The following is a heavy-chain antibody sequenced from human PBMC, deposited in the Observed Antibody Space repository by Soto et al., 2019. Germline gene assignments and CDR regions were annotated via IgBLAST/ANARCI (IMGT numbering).Heavy chain of an antibody. D-gene: IGHD2-2*01. CDR3: TRLPPLPRPAFDY. CDR1: GFTFGDYA. Sequence: LGGPLRLSCTTSGFTFGDYAMSWVRQAPGKGLEWVGFIRSKRYGGTPEYAASVKGRISISRDDSKSIAYLEMNSLKTEDSAVYYCTRLPPLPRPAFDYWGQGTLVTVSS. V-gene: IGHV3-49*04. J-gene: IGHJ4*02. CDR2: IRSKRYGGTP.